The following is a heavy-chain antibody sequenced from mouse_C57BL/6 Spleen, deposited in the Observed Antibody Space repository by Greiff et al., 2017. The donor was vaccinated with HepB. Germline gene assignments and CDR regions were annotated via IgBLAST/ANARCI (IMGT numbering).Heavy chain of an antibody. V-gene: IGHV1-15*01. CDR2: IDPETGGT. CDR1: GYTFTDYE. Sequence: QVQLKQSGAELVRPGASVTLSCKASGYTFTDYEMHWVKQTPVHGLEWIGAIDPETGGTAYNQKFKGKAILTADKSSSTAYMELRSLTSEDSAVYYCTRSGGYSFDYWGQGTTLTVSS. CDR3: TRSGGYSFDY. D-gene: IGHD3-1*01. J-gene: IGHJ2*01.